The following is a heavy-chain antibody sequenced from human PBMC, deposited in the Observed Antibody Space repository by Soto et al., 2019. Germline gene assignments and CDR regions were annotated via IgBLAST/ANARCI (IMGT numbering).Heavy chain of an antibody. V-gene: IGHV1-69*01. J-gene: IGHJ4*02. Sequence: QVRLVQSGAEVKEPGSSVKVSCKASVEFFSNYGISWVRQAPGQGLEWMGGIIPIFGTISYAEKFQGRVTITADESTNTVYMELRSLRSADTALYYCARVFPDGWVEPGVVRGYLDTWGRGTLVTVSS. D-gene: IGHD3-3*01. CDR3: ARVFPDGWVEPGVVRGYLDT. CDR1: VEFFSNYG. CDR2: IIPIFGTI.